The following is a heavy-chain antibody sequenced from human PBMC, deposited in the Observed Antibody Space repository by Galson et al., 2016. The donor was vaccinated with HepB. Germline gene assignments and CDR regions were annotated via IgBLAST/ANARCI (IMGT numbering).Heavy chain of an antibody. CDR2: ISWNSGRV. D-gene: IGHD1-26*01. V-gene: IGHV3-9*01. CDR3: AKDGGGRSGSWGFYYDYGMDV. J-gene: IGHJ6*04. Sequence: SLRLSCAASGFTFDDYAMHWVRQSPGKGVEWVSGISWNSGRVDYADSVKGRFTISRDNAKNYLLLQMNSLRPEDTAFYYCAKDGGGRSGSWGFYYDYGMDVWGKGTTVTVSS. CDR1: GFTFDDYA.